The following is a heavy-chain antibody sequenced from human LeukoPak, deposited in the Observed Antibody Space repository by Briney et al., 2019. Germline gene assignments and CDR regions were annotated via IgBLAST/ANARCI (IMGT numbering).Heavy chain of an antibody. V-gene: IGHV3-7*01. CDR3: ARIRAANAFDI. D-gene: IGHD3-3*02. CDR2: IKQDGSER. Sequence: GGSLRLSCAASGFTFSSYWMSWVRQAPGKGLEWVANIKQDGSERYYVDSVKGRFTISRDNAKNSLYPQMNSLRAEDTAVFYCARIRAANAFDIWGQGTMVTVSS. CDR1: GFTFSSYW. J-gene: IGHJ3*02.